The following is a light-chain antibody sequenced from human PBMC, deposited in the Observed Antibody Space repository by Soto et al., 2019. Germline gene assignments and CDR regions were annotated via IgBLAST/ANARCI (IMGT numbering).Light chain of an antibody. Sequence: EIVMTQSPATLSVSPRERATLSCRASQSVGSNLAWYQHTPGQAPRLLIYGASAWATGIPARFSGSGSGTEFTLTISSLQSEDFAVYYCQQYNNWPPTFGQGTKLEI. CDR1: QSVGSN. V-gene: IGKV3-15*01. J-gene: IGKJ2*01. CDR2: GAS. CDR3: QQYNNWPPT.